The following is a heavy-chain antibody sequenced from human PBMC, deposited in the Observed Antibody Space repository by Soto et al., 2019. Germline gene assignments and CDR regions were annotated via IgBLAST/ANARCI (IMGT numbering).Heavy chain of an antibody. V-gene: IGHV3-23*01. CDR2: ISGSGGST. CDR3: AKPLGGYYYYGMDV. J-gene: IGHJ6*02. Sequence: EVQLLESGGGLVQPGGSLRLSCAASGFTFSSYAMSWVRQAPGKGLEWVSAISGSGGSTYYADSVKGRFTISRDNSKNTLYLQMNSRRAEDTAVYYCAKPLGGYYYYGMDVWGQGTTVTVSS. CDR1: GFTFSSYA.